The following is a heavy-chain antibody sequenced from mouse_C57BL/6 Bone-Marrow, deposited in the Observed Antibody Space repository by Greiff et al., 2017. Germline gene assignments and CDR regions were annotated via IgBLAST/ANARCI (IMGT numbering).Heavy chain of an antibody. CDR2: IDPSDSYT. CDR1: GYTFTSYW. CDR3: ARDYDYDPYYFDY. V-gene: IGHV1-59*01. J-gene: IGHJ2*01. D-gene: IGHD2-4*01. Sequence: QVQLQQPGAELVRPGTSVKLSCKASGYTFTSYWMHWVKQRPGQGLEWIGVIDPSDSYTNYNQKFKGKDTLTVDTSSSTAYMQLSSLTSEDSAVYYCARDYDYDPYYFDYWGQGTTLTVSS.